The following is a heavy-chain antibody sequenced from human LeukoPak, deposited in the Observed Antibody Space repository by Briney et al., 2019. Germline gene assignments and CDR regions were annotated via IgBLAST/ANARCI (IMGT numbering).Heavy chain of an antibody. V-gene: IGHV4-59*01. CDR1: GGSFNSYY. J-gene: IGHJ4*02. CDR3: ATSITFGGVIVDQFDY. D-gene: IGHD3-16*02. CDR2: IYYSGST. Sequence: SETLSLTCAVYGGSFNSYYWTWIRQPPGKGQEWIGYIYYSGSTNYNPSLKGRVTISIDTPKNQFSLKLSSVTAADTAVYYCATSITFGGVIVDQFDYWGQGILVSVSS.